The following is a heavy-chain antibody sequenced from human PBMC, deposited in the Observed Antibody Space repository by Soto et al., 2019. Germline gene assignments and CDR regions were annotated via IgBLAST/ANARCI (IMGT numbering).Heavy chain of an antibody. J-gene: IGHJ4*02. D-gene: IGHD6-13*01. CDR3: ARGKQQLALDN. Sequence: QVQLVQSGAEVKKPGSSVKVSCTASGGTFSSYSFNWVRQAPGQGLEWMGRNIPIVDMATYAQKFQGRVTITADKSTSTAHMELSSLTSADTAVYYCARGKQQLALDNWGQGTLVTVSS. CDR2: NIPIVDMA. CDR1: GGTFSSYS. V-gene: IGHV1-69*02.